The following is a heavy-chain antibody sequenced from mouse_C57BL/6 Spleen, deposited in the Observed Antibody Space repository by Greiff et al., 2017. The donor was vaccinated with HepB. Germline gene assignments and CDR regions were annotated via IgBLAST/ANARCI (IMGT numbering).Heavy chain of an antibody. CDR3: ARDGGNYVFDY. CDR1: GFTFSDYY. CDR2: INYDGSST. V-gene: IGHV5-16*01. Sequence: EVQLVESEGGLVQPGSSMKLSCTASGFTFSDYYMAWVRQVPEKGLEWVANINYDGSSTYYLDSLKSRFIISRDNAKNILYLQMSSLKSEDTATYYCARDGGNYVFDYWGQGTTLTVSS. J-gene: IGHJ2*01. D-gene: IGHD2-1*01.